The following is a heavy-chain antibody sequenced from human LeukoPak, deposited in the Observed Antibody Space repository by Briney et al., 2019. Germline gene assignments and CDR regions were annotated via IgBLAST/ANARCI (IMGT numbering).Heavy chain of an antibody. J-gene: IGHJ4*02. V-gene: IGHV3-21*01. CDR1: GFTFSSYA. CDR2: ISSSSSYI. D-gene: IGHD6-19*01. Sequence: GGSLRLSCAASGFTFSSYAMHWVRQAPGKGLEWVSSISSSSSYIYYADSVKGRFTISRDNAKNSLYLQMNSLRAEDTAVYYCARVAYSSGWYIDYWGQGTLVTVSS. CDR3: ARVAYSSGWYIDY.